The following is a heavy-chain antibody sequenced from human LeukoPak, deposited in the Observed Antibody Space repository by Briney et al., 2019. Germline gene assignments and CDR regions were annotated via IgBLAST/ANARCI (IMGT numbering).Heavy chain of an antibody. CDR3: AREETSIVGPFDY. CDR1: GFTFSSYS. V-gene: IGHV3-21*01. CDR2: ISSSSSYI. Sequence: PGGSLRLSCAASGFTFSSYSMNWVRQAPGKGLEWDSSISSSSSYIYYADSVKGRFTISRDNAKNSLYLQMNSLRAEDTAVYYCAREETSIVGPFDYWGQGTLVTVSS. D-gene: IGHD1-26*01. J-gene: IGHJ4*02.